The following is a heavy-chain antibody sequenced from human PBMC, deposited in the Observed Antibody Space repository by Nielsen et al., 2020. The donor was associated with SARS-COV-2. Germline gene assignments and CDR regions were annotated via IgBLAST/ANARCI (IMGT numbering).Heavy chain of an antibody. Sequence: GESLKISCRGHGYSFTNHWIGWVRQMPGKGMEWMGIIYPGDSETRYSPSLQGQVTMSADKSISTAYLQWSSLKASDTAMYYCARRYYYDSSDNFPSYAFDIWGQGTMVTVSS. CDR1: GYSFTNHW. V-gene: IGHV5-51*01. CDR3: ARRYYYDSSDNFPSYAFDI. J-gene: IGHJ3*02. D-gene: IGHD3-22*01. CDR2: IYPGDSET.